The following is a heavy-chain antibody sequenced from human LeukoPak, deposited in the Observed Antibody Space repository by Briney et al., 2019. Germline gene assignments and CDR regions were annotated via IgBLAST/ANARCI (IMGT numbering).Heavy chain of an antibody. V-gene: IGHV3-74*01. CDR1: GFTFSGHW. J-gene: IGHJ4*02. Sequence: PGGSLRLSCAVSGFTFSGHWMFWVRQAPGKGLEWVSSTNSDGSSRGYTDSVKGRFTVSRDNAKNTLYLQMNSLKTEDTAVYYCTCGSSSSGWYDPYYFDYWGQGTLVTVSS. CDR3: TCGSSSSGWYDPYYFDY. D-gene: IGHD6-19*01. CDR2: TNSDGSSR.